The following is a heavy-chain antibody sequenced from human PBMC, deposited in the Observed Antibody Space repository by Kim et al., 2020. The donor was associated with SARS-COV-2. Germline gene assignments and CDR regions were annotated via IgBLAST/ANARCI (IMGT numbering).Heavy chain of an antibody. Sequence: GGSLRLSCAASGFTFSSYAMSWVRQAPGKGLEWVSAISGSGGSTYYADSVKGRFTISRDNSKNTLYLQMNSLRAEDTAVYYCAKGKAVVVAATCHDYWGQGTLVTVSS. CDR3: AKGKAVVVAATCHDY. CDR2: ISGSGGST. CDR1: GFTFSSYA. D-gene: IGHD2-15*01. V-gene: IGHV3-23*01. J-gene: IGHJ4*02.